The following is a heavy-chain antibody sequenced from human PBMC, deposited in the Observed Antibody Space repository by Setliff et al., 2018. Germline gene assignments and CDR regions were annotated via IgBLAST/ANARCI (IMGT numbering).Heavy chain of an antibody. J-gene: IGHJ3*01. CDR2: IYYSGSI. D-gene: IGHD5-12*01. CDR3: ARQVEMATIAFDV. CDR1: GGSISSGGYY. V-gene: IGHV4-39*01. Sequence: PSETLSLTCTVSGGSISSGGYYWSWIRQHPGKGLEWIGYIYYSGSIYYNPSLKSRVTLFVDTSKDQFSLRLTSMTAADTAVYYCARQVEMATIAFDVWGQGTMVTVSS.